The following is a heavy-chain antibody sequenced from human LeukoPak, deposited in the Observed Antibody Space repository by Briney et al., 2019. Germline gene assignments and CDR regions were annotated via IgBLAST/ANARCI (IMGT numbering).Heavy chain of an antibody. D-gene: IGHD5-18*01. V-gene: IGHV3-23*01. CDR1: GFTFSSYA. CDR2: ISGSGGST. Sequence: PGGSLRLSCAASGFTFSSYAMSWVRQAPGKGLEWVSAISGSGGSTYYADSVKGRFTISRDNSKNTLYLQMNSLRAEDTAVYYCAKDQGGYSYGTRFDYWGQGTLVTVSS. J-gene: IGHJ4*02. CDR3: AKDQGGYSYGTRFDY.